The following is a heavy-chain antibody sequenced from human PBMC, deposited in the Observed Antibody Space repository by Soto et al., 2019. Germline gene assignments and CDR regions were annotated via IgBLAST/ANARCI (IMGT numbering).Heavy chain of an antibody. D-gene: IGHD2-21*01. CDR3: ARGGISHWAYFYYMDV. CDR1: GGSLSDYF. J-gene: IGHJ6*03. CDR2: INHLGSI. Sequence: SETLSLTCVVSGGSLSDYFWSWIRQPPGTALEWIGEINHLGSINYNPSLKSRVTMSVDTSKNQFSLTLNSVTAADTATYYCARGGISHWAYFYYMDVWDRGTTVIVSS. V-gene: IGHV4-34*01.